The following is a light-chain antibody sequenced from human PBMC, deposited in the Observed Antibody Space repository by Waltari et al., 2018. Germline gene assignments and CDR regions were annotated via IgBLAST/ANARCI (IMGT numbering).Light chain of an antibody. CDR3: CSYAGSSTVV. Sequence: QSALTQPASVSGSPGPSITISCSGTSSDVGRFNLYSWYQQHPGKAPKLMIYEVSKRPSGVSNRFSGSKSGNTASLTISGLQAEDEADYYCCSYAGSSTVVFGGGTKLTVL. CDR2: EVS. J-gene: IGLJ2*01. CDR1: SSDVGRFNL. V-gene: IGLV2-23*02.